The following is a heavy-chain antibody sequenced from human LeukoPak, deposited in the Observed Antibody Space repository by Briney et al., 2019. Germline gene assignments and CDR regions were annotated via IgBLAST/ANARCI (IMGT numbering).Heavy chain of an antibody. CDR1: GFTFDDYA. J-gene: IGHJ5*02. D-gene: IGHD3-22*01. CDR2: ISGDGGST. V-gene: IGHV3-43*02. Sequence: GGSLRLSCAASGFTFDDYAMHWVRQAPGKGLEWVSLISGDGGSTYYADSVKGRFTISRDNSKYSLYLQMNSLRTEDTALYYCAKDFGYYDSSGYYSSWGQGTLVTVSS. CDR3: AKDFGYYDSSGYYSS.